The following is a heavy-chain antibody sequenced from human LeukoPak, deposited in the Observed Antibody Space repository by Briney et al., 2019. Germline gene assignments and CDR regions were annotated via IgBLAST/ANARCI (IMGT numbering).Heavy chain of an antibody. Sequence: SETLSLTCSVSGDSIGTNEWWSWVRQPPGKGLEWIGEVFHSGSTNYNPSLKSRVTISIDKSKNQFSLEVTSVTAADTAIYYCARDLAVAGTNYFDFWGQGVLVTVSS. D-gene: IGHD6-19*01. J-gene: IGHJ4*02. CDR1: GDSIGTNEW. CDR2: VFHSGST. V-gene: IGHV4-4*02. CDR3: ARDLAVAGTNYFDF.